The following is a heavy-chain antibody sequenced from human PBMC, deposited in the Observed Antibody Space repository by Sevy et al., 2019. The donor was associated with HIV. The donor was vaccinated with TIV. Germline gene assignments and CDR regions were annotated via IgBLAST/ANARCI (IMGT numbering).Heavy chain of an antibody. CDR2: ISYIGST. D-gene: IGHD6-13*01. CDR3: VRDRIAAAGGYFDY. Sequence: SETLSLTCTVSGASVSYGNYYWTWIRQPPGKGLEWIGYISYIGSTNYNPSLKCRVTISIDTAKNQLSLRLNSVTATDTAVYYCVRDRIAAAGGYFDYWGQGALVTVSS. V-gene: IGHV4-61*01. CDR1: GASVSYGNYY. J-gene: IGHJ4*02.